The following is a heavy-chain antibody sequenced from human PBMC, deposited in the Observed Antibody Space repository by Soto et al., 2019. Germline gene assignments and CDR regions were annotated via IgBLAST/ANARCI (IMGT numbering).Heavy chain of an antibody. J-gene: IGHJ6*02. Sequence: EVQLVESGGGLVKPGGSLRLSCAASGFTFSSYSMNWVRQAPGKGLEWVSSISSSSSYIYYADSVKGRFTISRDNAKNSLYLQMNSLRAEDTAVYYCARDPSSSWSSYGMDVWGQGTTVTVSS. CDR1: GFTFSSYS. CDR2: ISSSSSYI. V-gene: IGHV3-21*01. D-gene: IGHD6-13*01. CDR3: ARDPSSSWSSYGMDV.